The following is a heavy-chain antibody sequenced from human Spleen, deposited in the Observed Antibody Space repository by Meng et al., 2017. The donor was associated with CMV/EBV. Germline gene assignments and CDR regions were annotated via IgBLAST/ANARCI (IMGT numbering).Heavy chain of an antibody. V-gene: IGHV1-18*01. D-gene: IGHD3-9*01. CDR2: IRPNNGDT. Sequence: ASVKVSCKASGYTFTSYGISWVRQAPGQGLEWMGWIRPNNGDTNYAQDFQGRITVTSDSSFNTVYMELSRLTSDDTAVYYCARDYDWGADYWGQGTLVTVSS. CDR1: GYTFTSYG. J-gene: IGHJ4*02. CDR3: ARDYDWGADY.